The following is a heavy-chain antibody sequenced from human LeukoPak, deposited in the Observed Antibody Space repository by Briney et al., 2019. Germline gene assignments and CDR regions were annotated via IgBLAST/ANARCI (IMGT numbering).Heavy chain of an antibody. V-gene: IGHV4-39*01. CDR1: GGSISSSSYY. Sequence: SETLSLTCTVSGGSISSSSYYWGWLRQPPGKGLEWIGSIYYTRSTYYNPSLKSRVTISVDTSKNQFSLKLTSVTAADAAVYYCARGVTMIVVVIHDWYFDLWGRGTLVTVSS. CDR2: IYYTRST. CDR3: ARGVTMIVVVIHDWYFDL. J-gene: IGHJ2*01. D-gene: IGHD3-22*01.